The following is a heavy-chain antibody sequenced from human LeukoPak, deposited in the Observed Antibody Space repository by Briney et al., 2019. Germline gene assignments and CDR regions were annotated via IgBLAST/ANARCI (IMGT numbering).Heavy chain of an antibody. V-gene: IGHV3-53*01. CDR3: ARATSMGYFDY. Sequence: SVKGRFTISRDTSKNTLYLQMNSLRAEDTAVYCCARATSMGYFDYWGQGTLVTVSS. J-gene: IGHJ4*02. D-gene: IGHD3-16*01.